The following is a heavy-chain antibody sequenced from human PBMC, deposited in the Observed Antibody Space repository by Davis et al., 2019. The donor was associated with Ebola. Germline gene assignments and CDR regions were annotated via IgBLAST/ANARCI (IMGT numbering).Heavy chain of an antibody. CDR2: ISYDGSNK. CDR3: ARDTFGAVAGIFDY. J-gene: IGHJ4*02. D-gene: IGHD6-19*01. V-gene: IGHV3-30-3*01. Sequence: GGSLRLSCAASGFTFRSYAMHWVRKAPGKGLEWVAVISYDGSNKYYADSVKGRFTISRDNSKNTLYLQMNSLRAEDTAVYYCARDTFGAVAGIFDYWGQGTLVTVSS. CDR1: GFTFRSYA.